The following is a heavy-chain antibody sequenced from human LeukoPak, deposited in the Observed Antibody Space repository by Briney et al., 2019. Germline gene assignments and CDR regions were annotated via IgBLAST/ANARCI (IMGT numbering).Heavy chain of an antibody. J-gene: IGHJ4*02. D-gene: IGHD6-13*01. CDR1: GGSISSYY. V-gene: IGHV4-59*01. Sequence: KPSETLSLTCTVSGGSISSYYWSWIRQPPGKGLEWIGYIYYSGSTNYNPSLKSRVTISVDTSKNQFSLKLSSVTAADTAVYYCARDLTSSSFDYWGQGTLVTVSS. CDR2: IYYSGST. CDR3: ARDLTSSSFDY.